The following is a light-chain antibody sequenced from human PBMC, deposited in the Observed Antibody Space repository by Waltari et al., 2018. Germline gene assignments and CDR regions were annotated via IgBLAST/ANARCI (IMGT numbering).Light chain of an antibody. Sequence: DSQMTQSASTLSASVGDRVTITCRASQSISGWLAWYQQKPGKAPKLLIYKASTLESGAPSRFSGSGSGTEFTLTINSLQPDDFATYYCQQYDTFMWTFGQGTKVDI. CDR2: KAS. J-gene: IGKJ1*01. CDR3: QQYDTFMWT. V-gene: IGKV1-5*03. CDR1: QSISGW.